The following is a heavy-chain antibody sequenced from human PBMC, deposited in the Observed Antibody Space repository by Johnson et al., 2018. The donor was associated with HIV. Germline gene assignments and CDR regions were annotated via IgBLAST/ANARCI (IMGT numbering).Heavy chain of an antibody. Sequence: VQLVESGGGVVRPGGSLRLSCVASGFTLHDYDMNWVRQPPGKGLEWVSGFYRNDGSTTYAASVKGRFTISRDNSKNTLYLQMNSLRPEDTAVYYCARDRPSGWPDAFDIWGQGTMVTVSS. J-gene: IGHJ3*02. D-gene: IGHD6-19*01. CDR3: ARDRPSGWPDAFDI. V-gene: IGHV3-20*04. CDR1: GFTLHDYD. CDR2: FYRNDGST.